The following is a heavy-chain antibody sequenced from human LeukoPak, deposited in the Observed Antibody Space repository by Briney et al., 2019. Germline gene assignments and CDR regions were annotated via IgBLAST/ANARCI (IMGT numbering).Heavy chain of an antibody. J-gene: IGHJ4*02. CDR3: ARGSYYYGSGFY. CDR1: GYTFTGYY. V-gene: IGHV1-46*01. Sequence: ASVKVSCKASGYTFTGYYMHWVRQAPGQGLEWMGIINPSGGSTSYAQKFQGRVTMTRDMSTSTVYMELSSLRSEDTAVYYYARGSYYYGSGFYWGQGTLVTVSS. CDR2: INPSGGST. D-gene: IGHD3-10*01.